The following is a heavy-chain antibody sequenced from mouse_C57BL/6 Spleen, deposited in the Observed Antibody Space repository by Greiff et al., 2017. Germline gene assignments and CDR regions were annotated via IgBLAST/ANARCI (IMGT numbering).Heavy chain of an antibody. CDR3: APYDGDYDYYAMDY. CDR1: GYAFSSSW. CDR2: IYPGDGDT. Sequence: VQLQQSGPELVKPGASVKISCKASGYAFSSSWMNWVKQRPGKGLEWIGRIYPGDGDTNYNGKFKGKATLTADKSSSTAYMQLSSLTSESSAVYICAPYDGDYDYYAMDYWGQRTSVTVTS. J-gene: IGHJ4*01. V-gene: IGHV1-82*01. D-gene: IGHD2-3*01.